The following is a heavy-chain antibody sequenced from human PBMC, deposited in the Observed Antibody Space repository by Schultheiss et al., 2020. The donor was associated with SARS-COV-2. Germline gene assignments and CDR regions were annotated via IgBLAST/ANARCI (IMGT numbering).Heavy chain of an antibody. D-gene: IGHD5-12*01. CDR1: GFTFSSYS. CDR3: ARVTSGNSAWFAGWFDP. CDR2: ISSSSSYI. V-gene: IGHV3-21*01. J-gene: IGHJ5*02. Sequence: GGSLRLSCAASGFTFSSYSMNWVRQAPGKGLEWVSSISSSSSYIYYADSVKGRFTISRDNAKNSLYLQMNSLRAEDTAVYYCARVTSGNSAWFAGWFDPWGQGTLVTVSS.